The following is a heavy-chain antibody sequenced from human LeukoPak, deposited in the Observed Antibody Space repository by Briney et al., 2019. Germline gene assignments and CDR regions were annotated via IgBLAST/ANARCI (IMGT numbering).Heavy chain of an antibody. J-gene: IGHJ6*03. CDR3: AKGGGPVAGRYYYYYYYMDV. CDR2: IKQDGSEK. Sequence: GGSLRLSCAASGFTFSRFWMSWVRQAPGKGLEWVANIKQDGSEKYYVDSVKGRFTISRDNAKNSLYLQMNSLRAEDTAVYYCAKGGGPVAGRYYYYYYYMDVWGKGTTVTVSS. CDR1: GFTFSRFW. V-gene: IGHV3-7*01. D-gene: IGHD6-19*01.